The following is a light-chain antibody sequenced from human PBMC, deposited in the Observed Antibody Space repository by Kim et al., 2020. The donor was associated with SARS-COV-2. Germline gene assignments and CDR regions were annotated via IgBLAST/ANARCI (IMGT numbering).Light chain of an antibody. Sequence: DIQMTQSPPSLSASVGDRVIITCRASQSITTYLNWYQLKPGKAPKLVIYSASSLQSGVPSRFSGSGSGTDFTLTISSLQPEDFATYYCQQSYITPYTFGQGTKLEI. CDR1: QSITTY. V-gene: IGKV1-39*01. CDR3: QQSYITPYT. J-gene: IGKJ2*01. CDR2: SAS.